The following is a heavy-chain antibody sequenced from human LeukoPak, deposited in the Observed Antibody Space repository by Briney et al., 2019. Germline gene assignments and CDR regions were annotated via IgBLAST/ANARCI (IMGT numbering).Heavy chain of an antibody. CDR3: ARVYLERLTAGYFDH. V-gene: IGHV3-21*01. CDR2: ISSSSSYI. D-gene: IGHD2-8*01. CDR1: GFTFSSYS. J-gene: IGHJ4*02. Sequence: GGSLRLSCAASGFTFSSYSMNWVRQAPGKGLEWVSSISSSSSYIYYADSVKGRFTISRDNAKNTLYLQMNSLRDEDSAAYYCARVYLERLTAGYFDHWGQGTWVTVSP.